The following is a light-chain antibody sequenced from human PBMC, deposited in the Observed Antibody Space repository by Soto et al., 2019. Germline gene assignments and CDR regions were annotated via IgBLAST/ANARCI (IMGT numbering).Light chain of an antibody. CDR1: QSINRH. V-gene: IGKV3-11*01. J-gene: IGKJ4*01. CDR3: QQRSNWPPVT. Sequence: EIVLTQSPATLSLSPGERATLSCRASQSINRHLAWYRQKPGQAPRLLIYDASNRATGIPARFSGSGSGTDFTITISSLEPEDVGVYYCQQRSNWPPVTFGGGTKVEIK. CDR2: DAS.